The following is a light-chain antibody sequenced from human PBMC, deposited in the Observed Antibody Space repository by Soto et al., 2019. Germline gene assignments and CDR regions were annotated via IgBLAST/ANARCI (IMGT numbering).Light chain of an antibody. Sequence: EIVLTQSPGTLSLSPGERATLSCRASQSGGRNYLAWYQQKPGQAPRLLIYGASSRATGIPDRFSGSGSGTDFTLTLSRLEPEDFAVYYCQQYASSPLTFGGGTQVEIK. J-gene: IGKJ4*01. V-gene: IGKV3-20*01. CDR2: GAS. CDR1: QSGGRNY. CDR3: QQYASSPLT.